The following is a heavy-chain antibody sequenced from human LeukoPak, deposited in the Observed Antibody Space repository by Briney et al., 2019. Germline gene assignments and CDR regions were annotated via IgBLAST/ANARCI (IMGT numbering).Heavy chain of an antibody. Sequence: GGSLRLSCAASGFTFSSYSMNWVRQAPGKGLEWASSISSSSSYIYYADSVKGRFTISRDNAKNSLYLQMNSLRAEDTAVYYCARVGMVRGVIIMSFDYWGQGTLVTVSS. CDR2: ISSSSSYI. D-gene: IGHD3-10*01. V-gene: IGHV3-21*01. J-gene: IGHJ4*02. CDR1: GFTFSSYS. CDR3: ARVGMVRGVIIMSFDY.